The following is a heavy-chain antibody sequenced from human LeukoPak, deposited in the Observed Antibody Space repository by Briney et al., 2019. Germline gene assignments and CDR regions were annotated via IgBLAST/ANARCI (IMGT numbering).Heavy chain of an antibody. Sequence: GGSLGLSCAASGFTFSNAWMSWVRQAPGKGLEWVGRIKHKVDGGTTDYAAPVKGRFTISRDDSKNTLYLQMNSLKTEDTALYYCTTDERYCGGDCYSDAYDLWGQGTMVTVSS. CDR2: IKHKVDGGTT. CDR3: TTDERYCGGDCYSDAYDL. D-gene: IGHD2-21*02. CDR1: GFTFSNAW. V-gene: IGHV3-15*01. J-gene: IGHJ3*01.